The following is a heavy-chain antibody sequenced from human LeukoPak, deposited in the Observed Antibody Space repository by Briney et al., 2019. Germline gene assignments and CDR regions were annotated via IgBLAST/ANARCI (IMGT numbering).Heavy chain of an antibody. Sequence: PGGSLRLSCAASGFTFSSYGMHWVRQAPGKGLEWVSAISGSGGSTYCADSVKGRFTISRDNSKNTLYLQMNSLRAEDTAVYYCAKADDVRSYPFDYWGQGTLVTVSS. CDR2: ISGSGGST. V-gene: IGHV3-23*01. CDR3: AKADDVRSYPFDY. CDR1: GFTFSSYG. J-gene: IGHJ4*02. D-gene: IGHD1-26*01.